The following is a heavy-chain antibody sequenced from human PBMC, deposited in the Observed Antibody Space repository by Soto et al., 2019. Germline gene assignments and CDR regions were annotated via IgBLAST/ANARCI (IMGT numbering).Heavy chain of an antibody. CDR1: GGSFSGYY. D-gene: IGHD5-18*01. CDR2: INHSGST. Sequence: SETLSLTCAVYGGSFSGYYWSWIRQPPGKGLEWIGEINHSGSTNYNPSLKSRVTISVDTSKNQFSLKLSSVTAADTAVYYCARDAMYTASHYWGQGTLVTVSS. CDR3: ARDAMYTASHY. V-gene: IGHV4-34*01. J-gene: IGHJ4*02.